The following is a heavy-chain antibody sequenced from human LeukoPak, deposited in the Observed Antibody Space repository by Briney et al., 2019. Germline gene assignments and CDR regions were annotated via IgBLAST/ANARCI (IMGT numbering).Heavy chain of an antibody. J-gene: IGHJ4*02. Sequence: GGSLRLSCAASGFTFDDYAMHWVRQAPGKGLEWVSGISWNSGSIGYADSVKGRFTISRDNAKNSLYLQMNSLRAEDTALYYCAKGSYYYDSSGPIVWGQGTLVTVSS. CDR2: ISWNSGSI. CDR1: GFTFDDYA. D-gene: IGHD3-22*01. CDR3: AKGSYYYDSSGPIV. V-gene: IGHV3-9*01.